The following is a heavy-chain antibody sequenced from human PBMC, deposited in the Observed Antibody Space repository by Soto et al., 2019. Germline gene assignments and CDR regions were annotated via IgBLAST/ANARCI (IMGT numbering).Heavy chain of an antibody. D-gene: IGHD5-18*01. CDR2: INAGNGNT. Sequence: ASVKVSCTASGYTFTSYAMHWVRQAPGQRLEWMGWINAGNGNTKYSQKFQGRVTITRDTSASTAYMELSSLRSEDTAVYYCASGRGYSYGWFNWGQGTLVTVSS. CDR3: ASGRGYSYGWFN. V-gene: IGHV1-3*01. J-gene: IGHJ4*02. CDR1: GYTFTSYA.